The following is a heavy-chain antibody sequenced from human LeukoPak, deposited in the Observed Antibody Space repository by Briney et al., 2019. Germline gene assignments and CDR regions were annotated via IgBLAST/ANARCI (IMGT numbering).Heavy chain of an antibody. D-gene: IGHD6-13*01. V-gene: IGHV3-23*01. Sequence: GGSLRLSCAASGFTFSSYAMNWVRQAPGKGLEWVSHISGSGISTYYADSVKGRFTFSRDNSKNTLYLQMNSLRAEDTAVYYCAKDRVGYSSSWYWYFDLWGRGTLVTVSS. J-gene: IGHJ2*01. CDR1: GFTFSSYA. CDR2: ISGSGIST. CDR3: AKDRVGYSSSWYWYFDL.